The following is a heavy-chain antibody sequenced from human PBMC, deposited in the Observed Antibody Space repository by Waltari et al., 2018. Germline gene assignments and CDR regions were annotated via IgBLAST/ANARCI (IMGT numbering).Heavy chain of an antibody. D-gene: IGHD4-17*01. J-gene: IGHJ4*02. CDR1: GLSVSDNY. CDR3: ARDWNGDYVVEN. Sequence: EVQLVESGGGLVQPGGSLRLSCAASGLSVSDNYMGVVRQAPGKGLEWVSVIYGGGSTNYADSGKGRFTISRDNSKNTVHLQMNSLRAEDTAVYYCARDWNGDYVVENWGQGTLVTVSS. V-gene: IGHV3-66*01. CDR2: IYGGGST.